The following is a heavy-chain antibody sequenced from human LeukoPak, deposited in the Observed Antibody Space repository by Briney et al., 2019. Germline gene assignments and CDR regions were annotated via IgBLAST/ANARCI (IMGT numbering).Heavy chain of an antibody. CDR3: ARAGYYYDSSGYPQYFQH. V-gene: IGHV1-69*13. CDR2: IITIFGTA. Sequence: ASVKVSCKASGGTFSSYAISWVRQAPGQGLEWMGGIITIFGTANYAQKFQGRVTITADESTSTAYMELSSLRSEDTAVYYCARAGYYYDSSGYPQYFQHWGQGTLVTVSS. D-gene: IGHD3-22*01. CDR1: GGTFSSYA. J-gene: IGHJ1*01.